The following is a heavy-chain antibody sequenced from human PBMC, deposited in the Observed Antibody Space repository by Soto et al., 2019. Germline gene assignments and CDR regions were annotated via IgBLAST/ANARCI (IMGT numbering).Heavy chain of an antibody. V-gene: IGHV3-23*01. Sequence: GGSLRLSCAASGFTFSSYSLSWVRPAPGEGLEWVSAISGSGGSTYYADSVKGRLTISRDNSKNTLYLQMNSLRAEDTAVYYCAKKALPYDFWSGYPDYWGQGTLVTVSS. CDR1: GFTFSSYS. J-gene: IGHJ4*02. D-gene: IGHD3-3*01. CDR3: AKKALPYDFWSGYPDY. CDR2: ISGSGGST.